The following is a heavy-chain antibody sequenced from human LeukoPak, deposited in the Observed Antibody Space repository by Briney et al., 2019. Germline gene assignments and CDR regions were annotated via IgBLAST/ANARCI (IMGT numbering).Heavy chain of an antibody. CDR2: IFYDGSS. CDR3: SGRDGDY. D-gene: IGHD3-10*01. Sequence: SSETLSLTCTVSSGSIRNSNYYWGWIRQPPGKGLEWIGSIFYDGSSDYNPSLKSRVTISVDTSKNKFSLKVNSVTAADTAVYYGSGRDGDYWGQGTLATVSS. V-gene: IGHV4-39*01. J-gene: IGHJ4*02. CDR1: SGSIRNSNYY.